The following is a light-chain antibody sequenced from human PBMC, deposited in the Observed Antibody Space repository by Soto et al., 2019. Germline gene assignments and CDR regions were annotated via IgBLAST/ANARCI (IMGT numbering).Light chain of an antibody. J-gene: IGLJ2*01. V-gene: IGLV2-14*01. CDR2: EVN. CDR3: TLYTSSSTLF. Sequence: QSVLTQPASVSGSPGQSITISCTGTSRDIGAYNYVSWYQQHPGKAPKLIIYEVNIRPSGISNRFSGSKSGNTASLTISGLQAEDEAHYFCTLYTSSSTLFFGGGTQLTVL. CDR1: SRDIGAYNY.